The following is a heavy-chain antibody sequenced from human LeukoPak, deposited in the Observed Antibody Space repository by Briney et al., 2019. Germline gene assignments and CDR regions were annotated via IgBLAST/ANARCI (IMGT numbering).Heavy chain of an antibody. CDR1: GGSISSYY. J-gene: IGHJ2*01. Sequence: SETLSLTCTVSGGSISSYYWSWIRQPAGKGLEWIGRIYTSGSTNYNPSLKSRVTMSVDTSKNQFSLKLSSVTAADTAVYYCARRGRSSRDWYFDLWGRGTLVTVSS. CDR3: ARRGRSSRDWYFDL. D-gene: IGHD3-10*01. CDR2: IYTSGST. V-gene: IGHV4-4*07.